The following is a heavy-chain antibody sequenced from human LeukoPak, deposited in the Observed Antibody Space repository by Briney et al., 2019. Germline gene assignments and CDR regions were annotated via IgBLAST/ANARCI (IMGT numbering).Heavy chain of an antibody. CDR3: ARDFGGGWYGFFQH. Sequence: GGSLRLSCAASGFTLSDYYMSWIRQAPGKGLEWVSYISSSSSYTNYADSVKGRFTISRDNAKNSLYLQMNSLRAEDTAVYYCARDFGGGWYGFFQHWGQGALVTVSS. D-gene: IGHD6-19*01. CDR1: GFTLSDYY. CDR2: ISSSSSYT. V-gene: IGHV3-11*06. J-gene: IGHJ1*01.